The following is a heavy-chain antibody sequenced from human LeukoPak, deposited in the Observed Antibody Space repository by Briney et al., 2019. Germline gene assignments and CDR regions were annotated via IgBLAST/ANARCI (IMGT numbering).Heavy chain of an antibody. CDR2: IFHSGTT. J-gene: IGHJ2*01. CDR3: ARDESRTGQYNWFFDL. V-gene: IGHV4-4*02. CDR1: GGSISGSNW. D-gene: IGHD6-6*01. Sequence: AGTLSLTCAVSGGSISGSNWWSWVRQPPGKGLEWIGRIFHSGTTDYKTSLKGRVTISVDKSKNQFSLTLTSVTAADTAVFYCARDESRTGQYNWFFDLWGRGTLVTVSS.